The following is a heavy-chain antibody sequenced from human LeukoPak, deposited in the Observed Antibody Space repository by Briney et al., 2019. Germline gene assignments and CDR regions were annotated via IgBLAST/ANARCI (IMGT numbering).Heavy chain of an antibody. Sequence: WIRQPPGKGLEWVANIKQDGSEKQYVDSVKGRFAISRDNAKKSLYLQINTLRAEDTAVYYCVRGPHIAATSYWGQGTLVTVSS. CDR3: VRGPHIAATSY. V-gene: IGHV3-7*03. D-gene: IGHD6-25*01. CDR2: IKQDGSEK. J-gene: IGHJ4*02.